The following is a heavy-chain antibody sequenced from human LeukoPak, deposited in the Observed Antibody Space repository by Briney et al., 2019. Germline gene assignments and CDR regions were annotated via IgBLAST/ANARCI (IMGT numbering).Heavy chain of an antibody. J-gene: IGHJ3*02. V-gene: IGHV4-34*01. Sequence: SQTLSLTCAVYGGSFSVYYWSWIRHPPGKGLEWIGEINHSGSTNYNPSLKSRVTISVDTSKNQFSLKLSSVTAADTAVYYCARASKGLRRRWRDDAFDIWGQGTMVTVSS. CDR1: GGSFSVYY. CDR2: INHSGST. CDR3: ARASKGLRRRWRDDAFDI. D-gene: IGHD4-17*01.